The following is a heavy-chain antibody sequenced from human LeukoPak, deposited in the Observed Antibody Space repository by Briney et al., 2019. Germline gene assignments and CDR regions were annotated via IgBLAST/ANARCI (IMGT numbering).Heavy chain of an antibody. D-gene: IGHD3-10*01. CDR1: GITLSNYG. CDR2: ISDSGGST. CDR3: AKRGVVIRVFLVGFHKEAYYFDS. J-gene: IGHJ4*02. Sequence: GGSLRLSCAVSGITLSNYGMSWVRRAPGKGLEWVAGISDSGGSTKYADSVKGRFTISRDNPKNTLSLQMSSLRAEDTAVYFCAKRGVVIRVFLVGFHKEAYYFDSWGQGALVTVSS. V-gene: IGHV3-23*01.